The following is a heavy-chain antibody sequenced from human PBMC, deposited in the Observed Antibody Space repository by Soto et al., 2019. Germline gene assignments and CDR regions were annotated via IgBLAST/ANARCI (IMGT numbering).Heavy chain of an antibody. V-gene: IGHV4-59*01. CDR2: IYHSGST. Sequence: WTWIRQPPGKGLEWIGYIYHSGSTSYNPSLKSRGTISVDTSNNQFSLKLNSVTAADTAVYYCARAVRTPYYYYGMDVWGQGTTVSVSS. J-gene: IGHJ6*02. D-gene: IGHD2-15*01. CDR3: ARAVRTPYYYYGMDV.